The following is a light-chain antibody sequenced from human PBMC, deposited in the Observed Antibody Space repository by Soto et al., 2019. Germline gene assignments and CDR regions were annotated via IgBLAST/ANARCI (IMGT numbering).Light chain of an antibody. J-gene: IGLJ2*01. CDR3: SSYAGSNIVL. Sequence: QSALTQPPSASGSPGQSVTISCTGTSSDVGRYNFVSWYQQHPGKAPKLLIYEVNKRPSGVPDRFSGSKSGNTASLTVSGLQAEDEADYYCSSYAGSNIVLFGGGTQLTVL. CDR1: SSDVGRYNF. V-gene: IGLV2-8*01. CDR2: EVN.